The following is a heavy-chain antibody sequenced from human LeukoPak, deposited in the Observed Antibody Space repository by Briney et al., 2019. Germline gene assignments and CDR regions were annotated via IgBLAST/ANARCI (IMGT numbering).Heavy chain of an antibody. D-gene: IGHD6-13*01. J-gene: IGHJ3*02. Sequence: GESLKISCKGSGYSFTSYWIGWVRQMPGKGLEWMGIICPGDSDTRYSPSFQGQVTISADKSISTAYLQWSSLKASDTAMYYCARQNPDSSSWYGDAFDIWGQGTMVTVSS. V-gene: IGHV5-51*01. CDR2: ICPGDSDT. CDR3: ARQNPDSSSWYGDAFDI. CDR1: GYSFTSYW.